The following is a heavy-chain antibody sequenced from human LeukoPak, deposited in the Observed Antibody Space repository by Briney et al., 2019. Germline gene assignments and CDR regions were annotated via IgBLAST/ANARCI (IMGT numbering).Heavy chain of an antibody. CDR2: IYPGDSDT. CDR3: ARHSVVPTDAFDI. J-gene: IGHJ3*02. Sequence: GESLKISCKGSGYSFTSYWIGWVRQMPGKGLEWMGIIYPGDSDTRYSPSSQGQVTISADKSISTAYLQWSSLKASDTAMYYCARHSVVPTDAFDIWGQGTMVTLSS. V-gene: IGHV5-51*01. D-gene: IGHD4-23*01. CDR1: GYSFTSYW.